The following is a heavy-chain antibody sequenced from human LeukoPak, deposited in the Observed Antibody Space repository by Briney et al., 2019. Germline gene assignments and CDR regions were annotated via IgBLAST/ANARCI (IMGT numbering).Heavy chain of an antibody. D-gene: IGHD3-16*01. J-gene: IGHJ4*02. V-gene: IGHV3-66*01. Sequence: GGSLRLSCAASGFTVSSNYMSWVRQAPGKELEWVSVIYSGGSTYYADSVKGRFTISRDNSKNTLYLQMNSLRAEDTAVYYCARVAFRGIFDYWGQGTLVTVSS. CDR3: ARVAFRGIFDY. CDR1: GFTVSSNY. CDR2: IYSGGST.